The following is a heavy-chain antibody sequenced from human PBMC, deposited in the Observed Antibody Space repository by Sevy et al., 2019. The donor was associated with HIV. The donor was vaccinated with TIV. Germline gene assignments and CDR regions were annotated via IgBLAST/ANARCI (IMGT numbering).Heavy chain of an antibody. J-gene: IGHJ4*02. CDR1: GFTFSAHA. D-gene: IGHD1-20*01. CDR3: AREGGYSINWSPFY. Sequence: GGSLRLSCAASGFTFSAHAMHWVRQGPGKGLEWVALLSYDGSTKYYADSVKGLFTISRDNSKNTLYLQMDSLRTEDTAVYYCAREGGYSINWSPFYWGQGTLVTVSS. CDR2: LSYDGSTK. V-gene: IGHV3-30-3*01.